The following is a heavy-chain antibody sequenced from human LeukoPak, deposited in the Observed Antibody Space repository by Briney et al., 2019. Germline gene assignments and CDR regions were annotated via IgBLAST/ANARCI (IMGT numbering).Heavy chain of an antibody. J-gene: IGHJ4*02. Sequence: ASVKVSCKASGYTFTSYGISWVRQAPGQGLEWMGWISAYNGSTNYAQKLQGRVTMTTDTSTSTAYMELRSLRSDDTAVYYCARVLRILRLGELSLYPLGYWGQGTLVTVSS. D-gene: IGHD3-16*02. CDR1: GYTFTSYG. V-gene: IGHV1-18*01. CDR2: ISAYNGST. CDR3: ARVLRILRLGELSLYPLGY.